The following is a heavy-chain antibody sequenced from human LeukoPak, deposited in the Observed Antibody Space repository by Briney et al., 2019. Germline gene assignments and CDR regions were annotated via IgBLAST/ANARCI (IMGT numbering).Heavy chain of an antibody. V-gene: IGHV4-59*01. D-gene: IGHD1-26*01. J-gene: IGHJ6*03. CDR2: MYYSGSS. CDR3: ARGRPYTGKHGSNSFFYYMDV. Sequence: SETLSLTCTVSGGSIRGYYWSWIRQPPGKGLEWIGYMYYSGSSKYNPYLKSRATISRDTSKNQFSLKLTSVTVADTAVYYCARGRPYTGKHGSNSFFYYMDVWGKGTTVIVSS. CDR1: GGSIRGYY.